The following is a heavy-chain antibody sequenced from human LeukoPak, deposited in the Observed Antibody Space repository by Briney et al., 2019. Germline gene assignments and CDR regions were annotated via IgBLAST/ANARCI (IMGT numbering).Heavy chain of an antibody. J-gene: IGHJ4*02. Sequence: SETLSLTCAVSGYSISSGYYWGWIRQPSGKGLEWIGYIYYSGSTNYNPSLKSRVTISVDKSKNQFSLKLSSVTAADTAVYYCARGYSGSLHYFDYWGQGTLVTVSS. D-gene: IGHD1-26*01. CDR2: IYYSGST. CDR3: ARGYSGSLHYFDY. CDR1: GYSISSGYY. V-gene: IGHV4-61*05.